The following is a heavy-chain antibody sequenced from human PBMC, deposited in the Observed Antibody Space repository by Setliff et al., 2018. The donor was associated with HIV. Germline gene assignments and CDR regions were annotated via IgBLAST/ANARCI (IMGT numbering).Heavy chain of an antibody. CDR1: GFSFSSYV. Sequence: SLRLSCAGSGFSFSSYVIHWVRLAPGRGLEDVSGIATNGGGTYYADSVKGRFTISRDNSENTVYLQMGSLRAEDMAVYYCVRDLWVGATADYYYYTDVWGKGTTVTVSS. V-gene: IGHV3-64*02. CDR3: VRDLWVGATADYYYYTDV. D-gene: IGHD1-26*01. J-gene: IGHJ6*03. CDR2: IATNGGGT.